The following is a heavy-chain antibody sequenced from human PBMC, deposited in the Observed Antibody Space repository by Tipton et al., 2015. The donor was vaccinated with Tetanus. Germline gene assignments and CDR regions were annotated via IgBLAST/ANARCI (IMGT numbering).Heavy chain of an antibody. J-gene: IGHJ4*02. Sequence: TLSLTCTISGGSISRYYWAWIRQTPGKGLEWIGYIDYNGSTKYNPSLRSRVTLSLDTSKNQISMRLTSVTAADTAVYYCAREGMVTDDRSKFDSWGQGSLVSVSS. D-gene: IGHD2-21*02. V-gene: IGHV4-59*01. CDR1: GGSISRYY. CDR3: AREGMVTDDRSKFDS. CDR2: IDYNGST.